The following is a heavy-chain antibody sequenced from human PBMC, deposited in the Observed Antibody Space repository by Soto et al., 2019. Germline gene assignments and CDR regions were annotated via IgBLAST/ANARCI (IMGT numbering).Heavy chain of an antibody. J-gene: IGHJ5*02. CDR3: ARDHTPRYNWNYFSWFDP. D-gene: IGHD1-7*01. CDR2: INHSGTT. V-gene: IGHV4-34*01. Sequence: PSETLSLTCAVYGGSFSGFYWSWIRQPPGKGLEWIGEINHSGTTNSNPSLKSRITISVDTSKNQFSLKLSSVTAADTAVYYCARDHTPRYNWNYFSWFDPWGQGTLVTVS. CDR1: GGSFSGFY.